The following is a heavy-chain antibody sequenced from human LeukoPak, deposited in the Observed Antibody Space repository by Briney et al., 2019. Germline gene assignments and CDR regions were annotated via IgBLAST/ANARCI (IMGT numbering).Heavy chain of an antibody. CDR2: ISAYKGNT. J-gene: IGHJ4*02. CDR1: GCTFTIYG. CDR3: ARDMRAATVAARRTYYFDY. V-gene: IGHV1-18*01. Sequence: GASVNVSCKASGCTFTIYGISWVRQAPGQGLEWMGWISAYKGNTNYARKLQGRVTMTIDTSTNTAYMELRSLRSDDTAVYYCARDMRAATVAARRTYYFDYWGQGTLVTVSS. D-gene: IGHD6-6*01.